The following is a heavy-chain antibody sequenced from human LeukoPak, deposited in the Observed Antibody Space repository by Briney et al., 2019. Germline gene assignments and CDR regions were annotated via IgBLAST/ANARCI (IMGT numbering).Heavy chain of an antibody. CDR1: GGSISSYY. J-gene: IGHJ5*02. Sequence: SETLSLTCTVSGGSISSYYWAWIRQPPGKGLEWVGTIYYGGSIYGDPSLKGRITISLDTSKNQFSLKLNSVTAADTAVYYCARAGWELLSASFDPWGQGTLVIVSS. V-gene: IGHV4-39*07. D-gene: IGHD1-26*01. CDR3: ARAGWELLSASFDP. CDR2: IYYGGSI.